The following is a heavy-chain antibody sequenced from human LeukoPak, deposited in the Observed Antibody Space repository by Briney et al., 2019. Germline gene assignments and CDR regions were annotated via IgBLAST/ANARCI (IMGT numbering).Heavy chain of an antibody. J-gene: IGHJ6*02. V-gene: IGHV3-9*01. Sequence: GGSLRLSCAASGFTFDDYAMHWVRQAPGKGLEWVSNISWNSRSIGYADSVKGRFTISRDNAKNSLYLQMNSLRAEDTALYYCAKDKYGDNDYYFYGLDVWGQGTTVTVSS. CDR3: AKDKYGDNDYYFYGLDV. CDR1: GFTFDDYA. CDR2: ISWNSRSI. D-gene: IGHD5-24*01.